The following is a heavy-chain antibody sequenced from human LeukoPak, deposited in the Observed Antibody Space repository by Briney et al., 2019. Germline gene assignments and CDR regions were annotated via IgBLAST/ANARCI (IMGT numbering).Heavy chain of an antibody. CDR3: AKDLRWLYYGIEY. D-gene: IGHD3-10*01. CDR2: ISYDGSKS. V-gene: IGHV3-30*18. Sequence: PGGSLRLSCAASGFTFSNYGMHWVRQAPGKGLEWVAVISYDGSKSDYADSVKGRFTISRDNSKNTLYVEVNRMRVEDTAVYYCAKDLRWLYYGIEYWGQGTLVTVSS. J-gene: IGHJ4*02. CDR1: GFTFSNYG.